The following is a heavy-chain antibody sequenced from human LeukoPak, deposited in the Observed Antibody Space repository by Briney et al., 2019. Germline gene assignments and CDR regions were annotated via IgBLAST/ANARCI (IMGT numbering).Heavy chain of an antibody. CDR3: ARKGMGMDV. CDR2: IDGDGSTT. CDR1: GFTFSSYW. J-gene: IGHJ6*02. V-gene: IGHV3-74*01. D-gene: IGHD6-13*01. Sequence: GGSLRLSCAASGFTFSSYWMYWVRQAPGKGLVWVSRIDGDGSTTTYADSVKGRFTVSRDNAKNTLYLYMNSPRAEDTAVYYCARKGMGMDVWGQGTTVTVSS.